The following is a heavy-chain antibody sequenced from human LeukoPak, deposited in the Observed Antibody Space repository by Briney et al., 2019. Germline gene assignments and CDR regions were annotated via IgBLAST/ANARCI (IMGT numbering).Heavy chain of an antibody. D-gene: IGHD2-2*01. CDR3: ARLLGYCSSTSCYYPPSYYYMDV. CDR2: IYTSGST. CDR1: GGSISSYY. J-gene: IGHJ6*03. Sequence: PSETLSLTCTVSGGSISSYYWSWIRQPAGKGLEWIGYIYTSGSTNYNPSLKSRVTISVDTSKNQFSLKLSSVTAADTAVYYCARLLGYCSSTSCYYPPSYYYMDVWGKGTTVTVSS. V-gene: IGHV4-4*09.